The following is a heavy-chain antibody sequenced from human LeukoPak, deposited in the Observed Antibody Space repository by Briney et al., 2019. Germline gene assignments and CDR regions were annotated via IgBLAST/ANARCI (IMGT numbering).Heavy chain of an antibody. CDR3: ARAPDTAMVGFDY. CDR2: ITSSGSHI. D-gene: IGHD5-18*01. V-gene: IGHV3-21*01. Sequence: GGSLRLSCVASGFTFSSYTMNWVRQAPGKGLEWVSSITSSGSHIYYADSVKGRFTISRDNAKNSLYLQMNSLRAEDTAVFYCARAPDTAMVGFDYWGQGTLVTVSS. J-gene: IGHJ4*02. CDR1: GFTFSSYT.